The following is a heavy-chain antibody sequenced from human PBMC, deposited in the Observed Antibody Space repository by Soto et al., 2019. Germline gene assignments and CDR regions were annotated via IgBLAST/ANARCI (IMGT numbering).Heavy chain of an antibody. J-gene: IGHJ4*02. D-gene: IGHD4-4*01. V-gene: IGHV3-66*01. Sequence: EVQLVESGGGLVQPGGSLRLSCAASGFSVNNNYMSWVRQAPGKGLEWVSIIYSGGDTTYYVESLKGRFTISRDTSKNALYLEMNRLRAEDTAVYYCARGPLTRSPLFFDYWGQGTLVTVSS. CDR2: IYSGGDTT. CDR3: ARGPLTRSPLFFDY. CDR1: GFSVNNNY.